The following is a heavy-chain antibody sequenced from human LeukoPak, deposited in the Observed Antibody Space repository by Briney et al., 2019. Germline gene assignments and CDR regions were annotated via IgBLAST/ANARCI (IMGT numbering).Heavy chain of an antibody. D-gene: IGHD3-9*01. CDR1: NGSFSGFH. CDR2: INHGGST. J-gene: IGHJ3*02. CDR3: ATYDILTGYQGNDAFDI. V-gene: IGHV4-34*01. Sequence: SETLSLTCAVYNGSFSGFHLSWIRQPPGKGLEWIGEINHGGSTNYNPSLKSRVTISVDTSKNQFSLKLSSVTAADTAVYYCATYDILTGYQGNDAFDIWGQGTMVTVSS.